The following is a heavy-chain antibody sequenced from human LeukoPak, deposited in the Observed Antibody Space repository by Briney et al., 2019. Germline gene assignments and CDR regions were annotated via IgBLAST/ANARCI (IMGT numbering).Heavy chain of an antibody. Sequence: GGSLRLSCAASGFTFSTYGMHWVRQAPGKGLEWVSVISYDGSNKYYADSMKGRFTISRDNSKNTLYLQMNSLRGEDTAVYYCARVDDLDAFDMWGQGTMVTVSS. CDR1: GFTFSTYG. J-gene: IGHJ3*02. CDR3: ARVDDLDAFDM. V-gene: IGHV3-30*03. D-gene: IGHD2-2*03. CDR2: ISYDGSNK.